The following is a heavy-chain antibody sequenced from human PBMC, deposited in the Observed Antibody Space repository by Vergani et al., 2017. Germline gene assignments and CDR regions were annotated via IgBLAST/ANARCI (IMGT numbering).Heavy chain of an antibody. CDR2: IVVGSGNT. Sequence: QLVQSGAEVKKPGTSVKVSCKASGFTFTSSAMQWVRQARGQRLEWIGWIVVGSGNTNYAQKFQERVTITRDMSTSTAYMELSSLRSEDTAVYYCAAHCSGGSCYSDGYYYYYMDVWGKGTTVTVSS. J-gene: IGHJ6*03. D-gene: IGHD2-15*01. V-gene: IGHV1-58*02. CDR1: GFTFTSSA. CDR3: AAHCSGGSCYSDGYYYYYMDV.